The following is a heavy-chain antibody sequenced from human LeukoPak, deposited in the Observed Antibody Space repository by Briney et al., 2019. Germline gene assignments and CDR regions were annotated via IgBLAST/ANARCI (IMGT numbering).Heavy chain of an antibody. CDR1: GFTFSSYG. CDR3: ARGIAAAGDY. Sequence: GALRLSCAASGFTFSSYGMHWVRQAPGKGLEWVAVISYDGSNKYYADSVKGRFTISRDNSKNTLYLQMNSLRAEDTAVYYCARGIAAAGDYWGQGTLVTVSS. D-gene: IGHD6-13*01. V-gene: IGHV3-30*03. J-gene: IGHJ4*02. CDR2: ISYDGSNK.